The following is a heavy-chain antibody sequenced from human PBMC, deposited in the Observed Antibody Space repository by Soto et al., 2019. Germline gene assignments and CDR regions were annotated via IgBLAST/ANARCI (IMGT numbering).Heavy chain of an antibody. CDR3: ASTYDSDAFDI. CDR1: GYTFTYRY. V-gene: IGHV1-45*02. D-gene: IGHD5-12*01. CDR2: ITPFNGNN. Sequence: QMQLVQSGAEVKKTGSSVKVSCKASGYTFTYRYLHWVRQAPGQALEWMGWITPFNGNNNYAQKFQDGVTITRDRSMSTAYMELSSLRSEDTAMYYCASTYDSDAFDIWGQGTMVTVSS. J-gene: IGHJ3*02.